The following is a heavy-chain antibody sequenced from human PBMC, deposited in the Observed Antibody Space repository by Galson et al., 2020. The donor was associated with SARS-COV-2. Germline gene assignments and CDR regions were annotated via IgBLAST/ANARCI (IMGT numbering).Heavy chain of an antibody. J-gene: IGHJ4*02. D-gene: IGHD1-1*01. CDR2: IRSSSGTI. V-gene: IGHV3-48*04. CDR3: ASERLEY. Sequence: GESLKISCAASGFTFSSYTMNWVRQAPVKGLEFVAYIRSSSGTIYYADSVKGRFTISRDNAKNSLYLQLNSLRVEDTAVYYCASERLEYWGQGTLVTVSS. CDR1: GFTFSSYT.